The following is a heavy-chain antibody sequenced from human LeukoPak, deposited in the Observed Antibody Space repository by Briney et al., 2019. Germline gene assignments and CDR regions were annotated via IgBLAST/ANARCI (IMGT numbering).Heavy chain of an antibody. CDR3: VRGSRSAFDI. V-gene: IGHV6-1*01. CDR2: KYYRSKWYN. CDR1: GDSVSTNGVA. Sequence: SQTLPLTCVISGDSVSTNGVAWSWIRHSPSRGLEWLGRKYYRSKWYNEYALSVRSRIIITPDTSKNQFSLQLTSVTPEDTAVFYCVRGSRSAFDIWGQGTMVTVSS. J-gene: IGHJ3*02.